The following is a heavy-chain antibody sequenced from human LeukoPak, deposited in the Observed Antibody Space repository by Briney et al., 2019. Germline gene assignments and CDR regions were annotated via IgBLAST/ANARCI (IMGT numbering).Heavy chain of an antibody. V-gene: IGHV4-4*07. D-gene: IGHD5-18*01. CDR1: GGSISSYY. J-gene: IGHJ6*03. CDR2: IYTSGST. Sequence: PSETLSLTCTVSGGSISSYYWSWIRQPAGKGLEWIGRIYTSGSTNYNPSLKSRVTISVDTSKNQFSLKLSSVTAADTAVYYCARAQGIRGYSYGSAYYYYMDVWGKGTTVTVSS. CDR3: ARAQGIRGYSYGSAYYYYMDV.